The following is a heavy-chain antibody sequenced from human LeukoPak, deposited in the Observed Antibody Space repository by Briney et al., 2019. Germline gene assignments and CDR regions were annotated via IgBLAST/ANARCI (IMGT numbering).Heavy chain of an antibody. CDR2: INSDGSST. D-gene: IGHD2-2*01. CDR1: GFTFSSYW. Sequence: GGSLKLSCAASGFTFSSYWMHWVRQAPGKGLVWVSRINSDGSSTSYADSVKGRFTISRDNAKNTLYLQMNCLRAEDTAVYYCARGRVHCSSTSCRPPYGMDVWGQGTTVTVSS. J-gene: IGHJ6*02. CDR3: ARGRVHCSSTSCRPPYGMDV. V-gene: IGHV3-74*01.